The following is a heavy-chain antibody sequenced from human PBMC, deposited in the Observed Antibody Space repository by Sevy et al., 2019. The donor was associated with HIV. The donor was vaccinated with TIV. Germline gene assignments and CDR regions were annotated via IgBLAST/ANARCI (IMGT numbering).Heavy chain of an antibody. D-gene: IGHD3-22*01. Sequence: ASVKVSCKVSGYTLTELSMHWVRPAPRKGLEWIGSFDPEDGETIYAQNFQGRVTMTEDRSTDTAYMELSSLRSDDTAVYYCATTKDYYDSSGYPFDYWGQGTLVTVSS. V-gene: IGHV1-24*01. CDR1: GYTLTELS. CDR3: ATTKDYYDSSGYPFDY. CDR2: FDPEDGET. J-gene: IGHJ4*02.